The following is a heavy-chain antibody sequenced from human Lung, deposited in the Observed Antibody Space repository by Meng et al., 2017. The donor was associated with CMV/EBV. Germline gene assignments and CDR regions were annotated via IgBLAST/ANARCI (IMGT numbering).Heavy chain of an antibody. CDR1: GFTFSSFD. D-gene: IGHD6-6*01. V-gene: IGHV3-23*01. J-gene: IGHJ4*02. Sequence: GESLKISCAASGFTFSSFDMSWVRQAPGKGLEWVSTVSDTHGDTYYADSVKGRFTISRDNSKSTLYLQMNSLRADDTARYYCARLAARGYWGQGTLVTVSS. CDR2: VSDTHGDT. CDR3: ARLAARGY.